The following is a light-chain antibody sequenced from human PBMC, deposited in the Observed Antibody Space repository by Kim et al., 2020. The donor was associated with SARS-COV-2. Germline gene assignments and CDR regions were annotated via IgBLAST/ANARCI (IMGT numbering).Light chain of an antibody. CDR2: GVS. CDR1: QSVSSYY. Sequence: SPREKADPFCRGNQSVSSYYLAWYQQKPGQAPWLLIYGVSSRASCLPHRFSGSGSGTYFTLTISRLEPENFGVYYFQQYRTLPITFGQGTKVDIK. J-gene: IGKJ1*01. V-gene: IGKV3-20*01. CDR3: QQYRTLPIT.